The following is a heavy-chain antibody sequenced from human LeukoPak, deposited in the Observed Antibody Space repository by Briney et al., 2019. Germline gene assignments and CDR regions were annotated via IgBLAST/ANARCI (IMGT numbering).Heavy chain of an antibody. Sequence: SETLSLTCTVSGGSISSYYWSWIRQPPGKGQEWIGYIYYSGSTNYNPSLKSRVTISVDTSKNQFSLKLSSVTAADTAVYYCARATSGRYCSGGSCYPDYWGQGTLVTVSS. D-gene: IGHD2-15*01. V-gene: IGHV4-59*01. CDR3: ARATSGRYCSGGSCYPDY. CDR1: GGSISSYY. J-gene: IGHJ4*02. CDR2: IYYSGST.